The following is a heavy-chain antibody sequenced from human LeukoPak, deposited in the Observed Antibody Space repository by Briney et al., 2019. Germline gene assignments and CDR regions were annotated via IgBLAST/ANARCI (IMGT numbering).Heavy chain of an antibody. CDR1: GYTFTTYS. CDR2: INPSGGST. J-gene: IGHJ6*03. V-gene: IGHV1-46*01. Sequence: ASVKVSCKASGYTFTTYSMHWVRQAPGQGLEWMGIINPSGGSTSYAQKFQGRVTMTRDTSISTAYMELSSLRSEDTAVYYCARGYYYDSSGYYSQTGYYYYYMDVWGKGTTVTVSS. CDR3: ARGYYYDSSGYYSQTGYYYYYMDV. D-gene: IGHD3-22*01.